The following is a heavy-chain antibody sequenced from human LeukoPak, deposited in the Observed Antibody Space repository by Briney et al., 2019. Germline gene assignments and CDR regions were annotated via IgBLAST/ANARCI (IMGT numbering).Heavy chain of an antibody. V-gene: IGHV3-15*01. CDR1: GFTFSSAW. J-gene: IGHJ6*02. CDR3: TTASAADYYYYGMDV. D-gene: IGHD6-13*01. Sequence: PGGSLRLSCAASGFTFSSAWMSWVRQAPGKGLEWVGRIKSKTDGGTTDYAAPAKGRFTISRDDSKNTLYLQMNSLKTEDTAVYYCTTASAADYYYYGMDVWGQGTTVTVSS. CDR2: IKSKTDGGTT.